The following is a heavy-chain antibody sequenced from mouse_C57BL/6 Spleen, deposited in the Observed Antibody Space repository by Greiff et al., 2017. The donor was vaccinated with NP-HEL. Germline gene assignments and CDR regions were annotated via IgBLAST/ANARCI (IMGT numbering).Heavy chain of an antibody. Sequence: QVQLQQPGAELVRPGTSVKLSCKASGYTFTSYWMHWVKQRPGQGLEWIGVIDPSESYTNYNQKFKGKATLTVDTSSSTAYMQLSSLTSEDSAVYYCARSLRPVGESTHGSSSWFAYWGQGTLVTVSA. CDR2: IDPSESYT. D-gene: IGHD1-1*01. J-gene: IGHJ3*01. CDR3: ARSLRPVGESTHGSSSWFAY. V-gene: IGHV1-59*01. CDR1: GYTFTSYW.